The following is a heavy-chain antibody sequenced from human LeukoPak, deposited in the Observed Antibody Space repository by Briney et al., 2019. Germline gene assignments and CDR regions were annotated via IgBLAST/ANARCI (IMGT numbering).Heavy chain of an antibody. CDR2: IKSKTDGGTT. CDR3: NTGYCSSSSCHRSLYFDY. Sequence: PGGSLRLSCAASGFTFTNAWMSWVRQAPGKGREWIGRIKSKTDGGTTDYTAPVKGRFTVSRDDSKNTLYLQINSLKTEDTAVYYCNTGYCSSSSCHRSLYFDYWGQGTLVTVSS. D-gene: IGHD2-15*01. CDR1: GFTFTNAW. J-gene: IGHJ4*02. V-gene: IGHV3-15*01.